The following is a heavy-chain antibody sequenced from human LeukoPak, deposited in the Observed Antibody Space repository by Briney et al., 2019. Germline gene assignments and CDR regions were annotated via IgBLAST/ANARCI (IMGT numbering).Heavy chain of an antibody. Sequence: PGGSLRLSCAASGFTFSSYAMSWVRQAPGKGLEWVSAISGSGSTIYYADSVKGRFTISRDNAKNSLYLQMNSLRAEDTAVYYCARGGFFIAARPHDAFDIWGQGTMVTVSS. CDR3: ARGGFFIAARPHDAFDI. V-gene: IGHV3-23*01. CDR1: GFTFSSYA. CDR2: ISGSGSTI. D-gene: IGHD6-6*01. J-gene: IGHJ3*02.